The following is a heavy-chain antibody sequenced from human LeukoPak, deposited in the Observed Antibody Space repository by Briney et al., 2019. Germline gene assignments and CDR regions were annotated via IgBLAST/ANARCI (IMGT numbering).Heavy chain of an antibody. V-gene: IGHV3-53*05. D-gene: IGHD3-22*01. Sequence: GGSLRLSCAASGFTVSSKYMSWVRQAPGKGLEWVSVIYSGGSTYYADSVKGRFTISRDNSKNTLYLQMNSLRAEDTAVYYCARGEEYYDSSGYPIDYWGQGTLVTVSS. CDR3: ARGEEYYDSSGYPIDY. J-gene: IGHJ4*02. CDR1: GFTVSSKY. CDR2: IYSGGST.